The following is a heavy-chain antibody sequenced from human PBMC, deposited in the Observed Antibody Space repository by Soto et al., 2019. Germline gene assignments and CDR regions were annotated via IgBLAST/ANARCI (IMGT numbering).Heavy chain of an antibody. CDR1: GGSISSYY. CDR3: ARASYSSSYFDC. D-gene: IGHD6-13*01. Sequence: PSETLSLTCTVSGGSISSYYWSWIRQPPGKGLEWIGYIYYSGSTNYNPSLKSRVTISVDTSKNQFSLKLSSVTAADTAVYYCARASYSSSYFDCWGQGTLVTVSS. CDR2: IYYSGST. J-gene: IGHJ4*02. V-gene: IGHV4-59*01.